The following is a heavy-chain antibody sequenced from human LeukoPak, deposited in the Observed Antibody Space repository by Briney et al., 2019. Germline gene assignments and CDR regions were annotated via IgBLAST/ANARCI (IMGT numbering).Heavy chain of an antibody. CDR2: FDPEDGET. J-gene: IGHJ6*03. V-gene: IGHV1-24*01. Sequence: SSVKVSCKVSGYTLTELSMHWVRQAPGKGREGMGGFDPEDGETIYAQKFQGRVTMTEDTSTDTAYMELSSLRSEDTAVYYCATLARAVAGTSFGPPEYYYYYYMDVWGKGTTVTISS. D-gene: IGHD6-19*01. CDR1: GYTLTELS. CDR3: ATLARAVAGTSFGPPEYYYYYYMDV.